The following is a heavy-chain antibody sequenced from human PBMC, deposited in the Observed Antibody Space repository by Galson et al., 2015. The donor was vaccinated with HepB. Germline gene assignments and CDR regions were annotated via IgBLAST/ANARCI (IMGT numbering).Heavy chain of an antibody. V-gene: IGHV1-69*06. CDR1: GGTFSSYA. J-gene: IGHJ4*02. D-gene: IGHD1-26*01. CDR3: ARVPRSRYSGSYYPC. CDR2: IIPIFGTA. Sequence: SVKVSCKASGGTFSSYAISWVRQAPGQGLEWMGGIIPIFGTANYAQKFQGRVTITADKSTSTAYMGLSSLRSEDTAVYYCARVPRSRYSGSYYPCWGQGTLVTVSS.